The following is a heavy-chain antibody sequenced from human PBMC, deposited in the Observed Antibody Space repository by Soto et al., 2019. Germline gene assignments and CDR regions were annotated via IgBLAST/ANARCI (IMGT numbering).Heavy chain of an antibody. CDR2: ISYDGSNK. J-gene: IGHJ4*02. CDR1: GFTFSSYA. Sequence: GGSLRLSCAASGFTFSSYAMHWVRQAPGKGLEWVAVISYDGSNKYYADSVKGRFTISRDNSKNTLYLQMNSLRAEDTAVYYCAREDYGEQFFDYWGQGTLVTVSS. CDR3: AREDYGEQFFDY. V-gene: IGHV3-30-3*01. D-gene: IGHD4-17*01.